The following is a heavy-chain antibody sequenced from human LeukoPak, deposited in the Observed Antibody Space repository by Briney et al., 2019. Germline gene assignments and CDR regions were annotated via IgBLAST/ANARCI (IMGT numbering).Heavy chain of an antibody. D-gene: IGHD2-21*02. CDR1: GGSISSYY. Sequence: SETLSLTGSVSGGSISSYYWSWLRQPPGKGLEWSGYIYYSGSTNYNPSLKSRVTISVDTSKHQCSLKLSSVTAADTAVYYCARVGGDSVPSGMNVWGQGTTVTVSS. J-gene: IGHJ6*02. CDR3: ARVGGDSVPSGMNV. CDR2: IYYSGST. V-gene: IGHV4-59*01.